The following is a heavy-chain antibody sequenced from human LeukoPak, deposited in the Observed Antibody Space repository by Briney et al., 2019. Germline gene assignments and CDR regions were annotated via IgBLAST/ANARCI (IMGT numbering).Heavy chain of an antibody. Sequence: ASVNVTCNAYGYTFMSHGISWVRQAHGKGLEWMGRISGYSSNTNYAQRLQGRATMTTDTSTTTAYMELRSLRSDDTAVYYCARATGTWGHDGFDIWGQGTMVTVSS. J-gene: IGHJ3*02. V-gene: IGHV1-18*01. CDR2: ISGYSSNT. CDR3: ARATGTWGHDGFDI. CDR1: GYTFMSHG. D-gene: IGHD3-16*01.